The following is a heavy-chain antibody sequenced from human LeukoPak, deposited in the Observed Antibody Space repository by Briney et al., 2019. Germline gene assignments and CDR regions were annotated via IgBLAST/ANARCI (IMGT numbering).Heavy chain of an antibody. J-gene: IGHJ4*02. CDR2: IYTSGST. D-gene: IGHD6-19*01. V-gene: IGHV4-4*07. Sequence: PSETLSLTCTVSGGSISSYYWSWIRQPAGKGLEWIGRIYTSGSTNYNPSLKSRVTMSVDTSKNQFSLKLSSVTAADTAVYYCARKSVAGPHNYFDYWGQGTLATVSS. CDR3: ARKSVAGPHNYFDY. CDR1: GGSISSYY.